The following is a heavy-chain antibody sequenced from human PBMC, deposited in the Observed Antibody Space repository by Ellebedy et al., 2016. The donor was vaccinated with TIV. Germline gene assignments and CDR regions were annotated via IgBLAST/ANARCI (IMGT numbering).Heavy chain of an antibody. CDR3: ARENRYGDYLAYYFDY. J-gene: IGHJ4*02. CDR1: GFTFSSYS. CDR2: ISSSSSYI. V-gene: IGHV3-21*01. D-gene: IGHD4-17*01. Sequence: GESLKISCAASGFTFSSYSMNWVRQAPGKGLGWVAFISSSSSYIYYADSVKGRFTISRDNAKNSLYLQMTSLRAEDTAVYYCARENRYGDYLAYYFDYWGQGTLVTVSS.